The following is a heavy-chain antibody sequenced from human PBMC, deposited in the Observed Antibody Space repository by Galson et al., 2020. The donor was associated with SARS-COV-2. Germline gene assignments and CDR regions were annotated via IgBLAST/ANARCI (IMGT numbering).Heavy chain of an antibody. CDR1: APSFSNYS. CDR3: ARRRLIVLITTDDAFDF. D-gene: IGHD3-22*01. Sequence: SQTLSLTCAVSAPSFSNYSWNCIRQPPGKGLEWNGETSHSGTTINNTSLKTRAPISIDTSMNQFSLRLRSVTAADSAMYYCARRRLIVLITTDDAFDFWGHGTLVTVSS. J-gene: IGHJ3*01. V-gene: IGHV4-34*04. CDR2: TSHSGTT.